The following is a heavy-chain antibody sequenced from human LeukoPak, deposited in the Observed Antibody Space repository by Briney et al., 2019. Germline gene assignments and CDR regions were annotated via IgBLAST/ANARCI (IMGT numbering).Heavy chain of an antibody. D-gene: IGHD4-17*01. CDR1: GGSISSGGYY. J-gene: IGHJ4*02. V-gene: IGHV4-31*03. CDR3: AKVNDYGGYGFFDY. Sequence: PSGTLSLSCTVSGGSISSGGYYWSWIRQHPGKGLEWIGYIYYSGSTYYNPSLKSRVTISVDTSKNQFSLKQSSMTAAHTAVYYCAKVNDYGGYGFFDYWGQGTLVTASS. CDR2: IYYSGST.